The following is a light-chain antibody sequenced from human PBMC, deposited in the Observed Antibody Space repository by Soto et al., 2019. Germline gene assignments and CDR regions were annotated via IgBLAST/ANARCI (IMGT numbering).Light chain of an antibody. CDR1: SSDIGGYDV. V-gene: IGLV2-8*01. CDR2: EVS. Sequence: QSALTQPASVSGSPGQTITISCTGTSSDIGGYDVVSWYQQHPGKAPKLIIYEVSKRPSGVPDRFSGSKSGNTASLTVSGLQAEDEADYYCSSYAGSNNVVFGGGTKLTVL. CDR3: SSYAGSNNVV. J-gene: IGLJ2*01.